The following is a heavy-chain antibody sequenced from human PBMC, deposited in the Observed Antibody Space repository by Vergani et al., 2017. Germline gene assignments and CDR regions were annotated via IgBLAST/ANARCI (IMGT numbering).Heavy chain of an antibody. CDR3: ARDGFRKGDGYNEEAFDI. CDR2: IWYDGSNK. CDR1: GFTFSSYG. Sequence: QVQLVESGGGVVQPGRSLRLSCAASGFTFSSYGMHWVRQAPGKGLEWVAVIWYDGSNKYYADSVKGRFTISRDNSKNTLYLQMNSLRAEDTAVYYCARDGFRKGDGYNEEAFDIWGQGTMVTVSS. D-gene: IGHD5-24*01. V-gene: IGHV3-33*01. J-gene: IGHJ3*02.